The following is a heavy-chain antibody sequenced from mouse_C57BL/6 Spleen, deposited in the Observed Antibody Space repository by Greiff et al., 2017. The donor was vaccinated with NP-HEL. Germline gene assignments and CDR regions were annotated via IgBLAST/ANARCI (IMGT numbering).Heavy chain of an antibody. CDR2: INPNNGGT. Sequence: VQLQQSGPELVKPGASVKISCKASGYTFTDYYMNWVKQSHGKSLEWIGDINPNNGGTSYNQKFKGKATLTVDKSSSTAYMELRSLTSEDSAVYYCARSGLGREGDYWGQGTSVTVSS. D-gene: IGHD4-1*01. CDR1: GYTFTDYY. J-gene: IGHJ4*01. V-gene: IGHV1-26*01. CDR3: ARSGLGREGDY.